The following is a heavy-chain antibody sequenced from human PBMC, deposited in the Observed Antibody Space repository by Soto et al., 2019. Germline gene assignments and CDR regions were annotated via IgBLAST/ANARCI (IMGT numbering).Heavy chain of an antibody. Sequence: QVQLVQSGAAVKEPGASVKVSCKASGYTFITYGMSWVRQAPGQGLDWMGWISTYNGDTKFADRLQGRVAMTTDTTTGTAYMELRSLSSDYTAVYYCARGPTDYYDNSGDYSLDYWGQGTLVTVSS. CDR2: ISTYNGDT. CDR3: ARGPTDYYDNSGDYSLDY. CDR1: GYTFITYG. V-gene: IGHV1-18*01. D-gene: IGHD3-22*01. J-gene: IGHJ4*02.